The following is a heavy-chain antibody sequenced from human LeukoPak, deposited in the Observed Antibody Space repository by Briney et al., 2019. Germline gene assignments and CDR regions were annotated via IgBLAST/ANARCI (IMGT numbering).Heavy chain of an antibody. CDR1: GFTFSSYG. CDR2: ISGSGGST. D-gene: IGHD2-2*01. CDR3: AKDSCSSSNCYVNYMDV. Sequence: QAGGSLRLSGAASGFTFSSYGMSWVRQAPGKGLEWVSAISGSGGSTYYADSVKGRFTISRDNSKNTLYLQMNSLRAEDTAVYYCAKDSCSSSNCYVNYMDVWCKGTTVTISS. V-gene: IGHV3-23*01. J-gene: IGHJ6*03.